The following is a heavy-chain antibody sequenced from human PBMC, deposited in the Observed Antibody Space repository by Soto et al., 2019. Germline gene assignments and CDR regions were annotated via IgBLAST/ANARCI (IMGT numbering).Heavy chain of an antibody. J-gene: IGHJ5*02. CDR3: AREIVTAGGNNYFDP. V-gene: IGHV4-4*02. CDR1: GGTVASSHW. CDR2: VYHTGDT. Sequence: SETLSLTCGVSGGTVASSHWWSFVRQSPGRGLEWIGNVYHTGDTNFNPSLQSRVTFSVDKPNNQFSLRLTSVTAADTAVYFCAREIVTAGGNNYFDPWGPGTLVTVSS. D-gene: IGHD2-21*02.